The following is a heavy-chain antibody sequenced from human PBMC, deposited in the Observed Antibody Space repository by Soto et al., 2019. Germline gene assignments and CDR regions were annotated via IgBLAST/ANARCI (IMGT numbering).Heavy chain of an antibody. J-gene: IGHJ6*02. CDR2: IYWDDDK. Sequence: QITLKESGPTLVKPTQTLTLTCTFSAFSLSTGGVGVGWIRQPPGKALEWLALIYWDDDKRYSPSLRSRLTITKDTSKNQVFLTMTNMDPVDTATYYCIQSRCGGDCLQSYASYYYYGMDVWGQGTTVTVSS. D-gene: IGHD2-21*02. CDR3: IQSRCGGDCLQSYASYYYYGMDV. V-gene: IGHV2-5*02. CDR1: AFSLSTGGVG.